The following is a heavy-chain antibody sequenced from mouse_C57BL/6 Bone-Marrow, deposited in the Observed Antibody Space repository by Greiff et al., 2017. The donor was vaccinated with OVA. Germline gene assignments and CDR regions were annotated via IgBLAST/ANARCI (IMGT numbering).Heavy chain of an antibody. Sequence: SGAELVKPGASVKISCKASGYAFSSYWMNWVKQRPGKGLEWIGQIYPGDGDTNYNGKFKGKATLTADKSSSTAYMQLSSLTSEDSAVYFCARSPYYYGSSSWFAYWGQGTLVTVSA. V-gene: IGHV1-80*01. CDR1: GYAFSSYW. CDR3: ARSPYYYGSSSWFAY. D-gene: IGHD1-1*01. J-gene: IGHJ3*01. CDR2: IYPGDGDT.